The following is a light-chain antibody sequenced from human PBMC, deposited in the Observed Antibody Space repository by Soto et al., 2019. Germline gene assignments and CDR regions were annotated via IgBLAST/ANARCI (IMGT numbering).Light chain of an antibody. CDR3: SSYAGSNGVV. V-gene: IGLV2-8*01. Sequence: QPVLTQPPSASGSPGQSVTISCTGTSSDVGGYHYVSWYQQHPGKAPKLMIHDVSKRPSGVPDRFSGSKSGNTASLTVSGLQAEDEADYFCSSYAGSNGVVFGGGTKLTVL. CDR2: DVS. J-gene: IGLJ2*01. CDR1: SSDVGGYHY.